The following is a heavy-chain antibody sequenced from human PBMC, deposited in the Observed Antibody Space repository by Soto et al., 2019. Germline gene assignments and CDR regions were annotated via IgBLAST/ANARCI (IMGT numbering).Heavy chain of an antibody. J-gene: IGHJ5*02. Sequence: GGSLRLSCAASGFTFSSYAMHWVRQAPGKGLEWVAVISYDGSNKYYADSVKGRFTISRDNSKNTLYPQMNSLRAEDTAVYYCEREAGDIVVVPAAIRYWFDPWGQGTLVTVSS. CDR1: GFTFSSYA. CDR2: ISYDGSNK. V-gene: IGHV3-30-3*01. CDR3: EREAGDIVVVPAAIRYWFDP. D-gene: IGHD2-2*01.